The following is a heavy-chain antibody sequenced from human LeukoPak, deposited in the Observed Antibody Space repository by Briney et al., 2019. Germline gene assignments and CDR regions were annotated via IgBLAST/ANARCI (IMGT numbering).Heavy chain of an antibody. Sequence: GGSLRLSCAASGFTFSSYAMSWVRQAPGKGLEWVPAISGSGGSTYYADSVKGRSTISRDNSKNTLYLQMNSLRAEDTAVYYCAKALAGGWFGESDPYWGQGTLVTVSS. D-gene: IGHD3-10*01. CDR1: GFTFSSYA. CDR3: AKALAGGWFGESDPY. V-gene: IGHV3-23*01. CDR2: ISGSGGST. J-gene: IGHJ4*02.